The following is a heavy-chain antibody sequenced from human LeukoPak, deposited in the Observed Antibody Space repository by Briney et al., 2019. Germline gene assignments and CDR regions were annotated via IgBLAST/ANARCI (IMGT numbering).Heavy chain of an antibody. CDR2: IYTSGST. J-gene: IGHJ4*02. CDR3: ARDAFSGGSYYPDY. D-gene: IGHD2-15*01. V-gene: IGHV4-4*08. CDR1: GGSISSYY. Sequence: PSETLSLTCTVSGGSISSYYWSWIRQPPGKGLEWIGRIYTSGSTNYNPSLKSRVTISVDTSKNQFSLKLSSVTAADTAVYYCARDAFSGGSYYPDYWGQGTLVTVSS.